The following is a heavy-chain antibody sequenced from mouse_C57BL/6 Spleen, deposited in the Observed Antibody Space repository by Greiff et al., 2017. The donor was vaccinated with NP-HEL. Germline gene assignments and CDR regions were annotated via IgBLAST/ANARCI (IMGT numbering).Heavy chain of an antibody. Sequence: VQLQQSGAELVRPGASVTLSCKASGYTFTDYEMHWVKQTPVHGLEWIGAIDPETGGTAYNQKFKGKAILTADKSSSTAYMELRSLTSEDSAVYYCTRFGDYDVFAYWGQGTLVTVSA. CDR2: IDPETGGT. CDR1: GYTFTDYE. J-gene: IGHJ3*01. D-gene: IGHD2-4*01. V-gene: IGHV1-15*01. CDR3: TRFGDYDVFAY.